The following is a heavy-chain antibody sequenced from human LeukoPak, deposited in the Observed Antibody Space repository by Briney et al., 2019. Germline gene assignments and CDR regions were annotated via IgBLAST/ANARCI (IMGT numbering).Heavy chain of an antibody. CDR2: IWYDGSNK. CDR3: ARDHGYDPFFDY. V-gene: IGHV3-33*01. CDR1: GFTFSSYG. J-gene: IGHJ4*02. Sequence: GSLRLSCAASGFTFSSYGMHWVRQAPGKGLEWVAVIWYDGSNKYYADSVKGRFTISRDNSKNTLYLQMNSLRAEDTAVYYCARDHGYDPFFDYWGQGTLVTVSS. D-gene: IGHD5-12*01.